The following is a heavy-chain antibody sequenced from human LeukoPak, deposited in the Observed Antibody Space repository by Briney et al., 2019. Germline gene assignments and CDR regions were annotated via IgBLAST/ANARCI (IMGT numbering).Heavy chain of an antibody. D-gene: IGHD4-23*01. CDR2: ITGSGGST. J-gene: IGHJ4*02. V-gene: IGHV3-23*01. CDR3: AKRTGNSGPFDY. CDR1: GFTFSSCP. Sequence: GGSLRLSCAASGFTFSSCPMNRVPQAPGKGLEWVSLITGSGGSTYYTDHVKGRFTISRDNSKNTLYLQMNSLTAEDTDVYYCAKRTGNSGPFDYWGQGTRVTVSS.